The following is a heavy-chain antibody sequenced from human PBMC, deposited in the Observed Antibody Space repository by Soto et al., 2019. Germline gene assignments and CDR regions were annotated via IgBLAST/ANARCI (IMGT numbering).Heavy chain of an antibody. CDR3: ARGGAANYDYGMDV. D-gene: IGHD1-26*01. CDR1: GFTVSSNY. CDR2: IYSGGST. Sequence: EVPLVESGGGLIQPGGSLRLSCAASGFTVSSNYMSWVRQAPGKGLEWVSVIYSGGSTYYADSVKGRFTISRDNSKNTLYLQMDSLRAEDTAVYYCARGGAANYDYGMDVWGQGTTVTVSS. J-gene: IGHJ6*02. V-gene: IGHV3-53*01.